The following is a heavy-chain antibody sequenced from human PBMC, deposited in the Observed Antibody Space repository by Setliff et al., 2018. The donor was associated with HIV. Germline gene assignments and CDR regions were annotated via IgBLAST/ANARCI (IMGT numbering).Heavy chain of an antibody. V-gene: IGHV2-5*02. CDR3: AHMTYGLLTGYYTGFDY. CDR2: VFGDDDK. CDR1: GFTISGGGVG. D-gene: IGHD3-9*01. J-gene: IGHJ4*02. Sequence: SGPTLVNPTQTLTLTCTFSGFTISGGGVGVGWVRQPPGKGLEWLALVFGDDDKRYTPSLRRRLSITKDTIKSQVTLTMTSLDPVDTATYYCAHMTYGLLTGYYTGFDYWGQGILVTAPQ.